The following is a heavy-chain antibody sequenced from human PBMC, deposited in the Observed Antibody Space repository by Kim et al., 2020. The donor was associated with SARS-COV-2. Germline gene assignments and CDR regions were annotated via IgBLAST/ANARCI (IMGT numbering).Heavy chain of an antibody. J-gene: IGHJ5*01. CDR1: GFTFSSHW. Sequence: GGSLRLSCAASGFTFSSHWMSWVRQAPGQGLLLVSLISSDGISTTYADSVKGRFTISRDNVKNTLYLQMNSLRAEDTALYYCARPGYCSGGGCHFWFDSWGQGTLVTVSS. V-gene: IGHV3-74*03. D-gene: IGHD2-15*01. CDR3: ARPGYCSGGGCHFWFDS. CDR2: ISSDGIST.